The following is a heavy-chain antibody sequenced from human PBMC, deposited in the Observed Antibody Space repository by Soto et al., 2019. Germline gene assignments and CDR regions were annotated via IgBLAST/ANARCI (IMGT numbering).Heavy chain of an antibody. Sequence: EVQLVESGGGLVQPGRSLRLSCAASGFTVDDYAMHWVRQVPGKGLEWVSVINWNSGSIGYGDSVKGRFAISRDNAKNSLHLQMNSLSAEDTAFYYCVKDESINWYSGHFRHWGQGTLVTVSS. D-gene: IGHD6-13*01. CDR3: VKDESINWYSGHFRH. CDR1: GFTVDDYA. J-gene: IGHJ1*01. CDR2: INWNSGSI. V-gene: IGHV3-9*01.